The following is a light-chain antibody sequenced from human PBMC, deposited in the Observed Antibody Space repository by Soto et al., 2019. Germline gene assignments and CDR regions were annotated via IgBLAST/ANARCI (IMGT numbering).Light chain of an antibody. J-gene: IGLJ1*01. Sequence: QSVLTQPPSGSGAPGQRVTISCTGSISNIGAGYAVHWYQQLPGTAPKLLIYTNTNRPSGVPDRFSGSKSGTSASLAITGLQAEDEADYYCQSYDSSLSGFYVFGTGTKVTVL. V-gene: IGLV1-40*01. CDR2: TNT. CDR3: QSYDSSLSGFYV. CDR1: ISNIGAGYA.